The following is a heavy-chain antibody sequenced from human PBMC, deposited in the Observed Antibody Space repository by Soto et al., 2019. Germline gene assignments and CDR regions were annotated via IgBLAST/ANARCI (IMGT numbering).Heavy chain of an antibody. CDR1: GGSISSEYFH. D-gene: IGHD2-21*02. CDR3: AREDDGGDRDYYGLDV. V-gene: IGHV4-30-4*08. Sequence: QVQLQQSGPGLVEPSQTLSLTCAVSGGSISSEYFHWTWIRQSPGKGLEWIGYIHYTGSIMYNPSFKSRLTRAVDTTKNQFSLQLTSVPAADTAVYFCAREDDGGDRDYYGLDVWGQGTTVTVSS. CDR2: IHYTGSI. J-gene: IGHJ6*01.